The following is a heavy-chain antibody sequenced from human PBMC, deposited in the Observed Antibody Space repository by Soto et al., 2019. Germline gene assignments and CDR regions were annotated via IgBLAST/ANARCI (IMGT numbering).Heavy chain of an antibody. V-gene: IGHV6-1*01. CDR3: ARGLMAARYHTGFDY. J-gene: IGHJ4*02. Sequence: QSQTLSLTCAISGDSVSSNSAAWNWIRQSPSRGLEWLGRTYYRSKWYNDYAVSVKSRITINPDTSKNQFSLQLNSVTPEDTAVYYCARGLMAARYHTGFDYWGQGTLVTVSS. D-gene: IGHD6-6*01. CDR1: GDSVSSNSAA. CDR2: TYYRSKWYN.